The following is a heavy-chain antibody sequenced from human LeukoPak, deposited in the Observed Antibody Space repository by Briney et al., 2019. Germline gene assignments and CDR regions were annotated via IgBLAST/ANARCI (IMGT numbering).Heavy chain of an antibody. Sequence: SSETLSLTCTVSGGSISSSSYYWGWIRQPPGKGLEWIGSIYYSGSTYYNPSLKSRVTISVDTSKNQFSLKLSSVTAADTAVYYCEGISGAVAGKIDYWGQGTLVTVSS. V-gene: IGHV4-39*07. CDR1: GGSISSSSYY. CDR2: IYYSGST. CDR3: EGISGAVAGKIDY. D-gene: IGHD6-19*01. J-gene: IGHJ4*02.